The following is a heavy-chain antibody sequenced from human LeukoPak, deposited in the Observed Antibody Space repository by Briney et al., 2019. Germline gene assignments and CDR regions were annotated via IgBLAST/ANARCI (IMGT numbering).Heavy chain of an antibody. V-gene: IGHV3-33*06. CDR2: TWYDGSNK. CDR3: AKEYYYGSGSYYTKPYFFDY. J-gene: IGHJ4*02. CDR1: GFIFSSYR. D-gene: IGHD3-10*01. Sequence: PGRSLRLSCAASGFIFSSYRMHWVPQAPGKGLEWVAVTWYDGSNKYYADSVKGRFTISRDNSKNTLYLQMNILRAEDTAVYYCAKEYYYGSGSYYTKPYFFDYWGQGTLVTVSS.